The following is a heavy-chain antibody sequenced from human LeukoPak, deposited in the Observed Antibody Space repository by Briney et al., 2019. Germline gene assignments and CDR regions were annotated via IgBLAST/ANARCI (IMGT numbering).Heavy chain of an antibody. CDR2: INHSGST. V-gene: IGHV4-34*01. CDR3: AREPVVEMATINYFDY. CDR1: GGSFSGYY. J-gene: IGHJ4*02. Sequence: SETLSLTCAVYGGSFSGYYWSWIRQPPGKGLEWIGEINHSGSTNYNPSLKSRVTISVDTSKNQFSLQLNSVAPEDTAVYYCAREPVVEMATINYFDYWGQGTLVTVSS. D-gene: IGHD5-24*01.